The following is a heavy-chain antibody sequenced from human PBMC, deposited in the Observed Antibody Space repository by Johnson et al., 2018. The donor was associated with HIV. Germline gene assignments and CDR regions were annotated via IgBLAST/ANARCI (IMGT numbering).Heavy chain of an antibody. D-gene: IGHD3-22*01. CDR1: GFTFSSYA. J-gene: IGHJ3*02. V-gene: IGHV3-30*04. CDR2: ISYDGSDK. CDR3: AKEVHYYDSSGLKRGAFDI. Sequence: QVQLVESGGGVVQPGRSLRLSCAASGFTFSSYAMHWVRQAPGKGLEWVAVISYDGSDKYYADSVKGRFTISRDSSKNTLYLQMNSLRAEDMAVYYCAKEVHYYDSSGLKRGAFDIWGQVTKVTVSS.